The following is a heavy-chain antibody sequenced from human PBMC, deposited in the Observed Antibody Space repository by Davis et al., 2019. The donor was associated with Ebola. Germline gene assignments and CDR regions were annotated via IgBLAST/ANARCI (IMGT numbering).Heavy chain of an antibody. Sequence: GESLKISCAASGFTLSRYAMSWVRQAPGKGLEWVSRISSDGSSTNYADSVKGRFTISRDNARNTLFLQMDSLGVEDTAVYYCARDHPEGKVLNYWGQGTLVTVSS. CDR3: ARDHPEGKVLNY. CDR1: GFTLSRYA. V-gene: IGHV3-74*01. D-gene: IGHD1-1*01. CDR2: ISSDGSST. J-gene: IGHJ4*02.